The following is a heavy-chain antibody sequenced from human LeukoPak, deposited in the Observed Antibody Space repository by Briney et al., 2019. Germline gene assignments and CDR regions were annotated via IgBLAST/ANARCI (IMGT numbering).Heavy chain of an antibody. CDR2: ITNSGTTI. CDR1: GFTFSDYY. Sequence: GGSLRLSCAASGFTFSDYYMSWIRQAPGKGLEWVSYITNSGTTIYYADSVKGRFTISRDNAKNSLYLQMNSLRAEDTAVYYCARDGHYDILTGYFQDWGQGTLVTVSS. CDR3: ARDGHYDILTGYFQD. V-gene: IGHV3-11*01. J-gene: IGHJ1*01. D-gene: IGHD3-9*01.